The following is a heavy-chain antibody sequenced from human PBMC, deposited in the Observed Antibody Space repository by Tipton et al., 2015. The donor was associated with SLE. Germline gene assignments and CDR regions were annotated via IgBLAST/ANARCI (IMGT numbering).Heavy chain of an antibody. CDR3: ARQPVYYYYYMDV. V-gene: IGHV4-34*01. J-gene: IGHJ6*03. CDR1: GFIFSSYS. CDR2: INHSGST. Sequence: GSLRLSCAVSGFIFSSYSMNWVRQAPGKGLEWVGEINHSGSTNYNPSLKSRVTIPVDTSKNQFSLKLSSVTAADTAVYYCARQPVYYYYYMDVWGKGTTVTVSS.